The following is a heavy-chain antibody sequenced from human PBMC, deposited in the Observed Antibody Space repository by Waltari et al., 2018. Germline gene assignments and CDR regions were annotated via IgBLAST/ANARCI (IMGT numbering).Heavy chain of an antibody. CDR1: GGSFSGYY. CDR3: ARGDESQNWFDP. Sequence: QVQLQQWGAGLLKPSETLSLTCAVYGGSFSGYYWSWIRQPPGKGLEWMGEINHSGNTNYIPSLMGRVTISVDTSKNQFSLKLSSVTAADTAVYYCARGDESQNWFDPWGQGTLVTVSS. V-gene: IGHV4-34*01. J-gene: IGHJ5*02. CDR2: INHSGNT.